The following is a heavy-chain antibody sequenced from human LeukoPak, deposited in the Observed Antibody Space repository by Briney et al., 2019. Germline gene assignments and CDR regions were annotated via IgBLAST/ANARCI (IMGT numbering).Heavy chain of an antibody. Sequence: GGSLRLSCAASGFTFSSYSMNWVRQAPGKGLEWVSYISSSSSTIYYADSVKGRFTISRDNAKNSLYLQMNSLRAEDTAVYYCARDGGATMVRGVATYDSWGQGTLVTVSS. CDR2: ISSSSSTI. V-gene: IGHV3-48*04. CDR3: ARDGGATMVRGVATYDS. CDR1: GFTFSSYS. D-gene: IGHD3-10*01. J-gene: IGHJ4*02.